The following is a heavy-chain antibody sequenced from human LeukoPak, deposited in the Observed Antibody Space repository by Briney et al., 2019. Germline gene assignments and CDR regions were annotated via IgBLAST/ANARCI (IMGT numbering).Heavy chain of an antibody. D-gene: IGHD4-17*01. V-gene: IGHV4-59*01. CDR1: GGSISSYY. CDR3: ARHVTTVTTIYYYYYMDV. CDR2: IYYSGST. Sequence: SETLSLTCTVSGGSISSYYWSWIRQPPGKGLEWIGYIYYSGSTNYNPSLKSRVTISVDTSKNQFSLKLSSVTAADTAVYYCARHVTTVTTIYYYYYMDVWGKGTTVTVSS. J-gene: IGHJ6*03.